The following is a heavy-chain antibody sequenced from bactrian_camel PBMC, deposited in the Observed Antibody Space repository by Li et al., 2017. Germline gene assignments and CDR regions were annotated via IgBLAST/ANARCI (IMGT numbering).Heavy chain of an antibody. V-gene: IGHV3S63*01. CDR2: IRPNDAT. J-gene: IGHJ6*01. D-gene: IGHD4*01. CDR3: ATYDAADITNTRLHERHFGY. CDR1: GNTYVWYA. Sequence: HVQLVESGGGSVQSGGSLRLSCVRSGNTYVWYALGRCRQAPGKEREGVASIRPNDATSYADTVQGRFTTSQDNAKNTLYLQMNTLVPGDTAMYYCATYDAADITNTRLHERHFGYWGQGTQVTVS.